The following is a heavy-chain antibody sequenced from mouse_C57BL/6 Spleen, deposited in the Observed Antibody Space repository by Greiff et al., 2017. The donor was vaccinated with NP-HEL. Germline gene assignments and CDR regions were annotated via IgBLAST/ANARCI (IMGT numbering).Heavy chain of an antibody. CDR2: INPGSGGT. J-gene: IGHJ1*03. CDR1: GYAFTNYL. V-gene: IGHV1-54*01. CDR3: ARRTTVGGYCDG. D-gene: IGHD1-1*01. Sequence: VKLMESGAELVRPGTSVKVSCKASGYAFTNYLIEWVKQRPGQGLEWIGVINPGSGGTNYNEKFKGKETLTADKSSSTAYMQLSSLTSEDSAVYFCARRTTVGGYCDGWGTGTTVTVSS.